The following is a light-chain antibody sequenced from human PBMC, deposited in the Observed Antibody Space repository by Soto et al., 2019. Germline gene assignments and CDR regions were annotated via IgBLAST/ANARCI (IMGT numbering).Light chain of an antibody. J-gene: IGLJ1*01. CDR1: ALPKQY. Sequence: SYELTQPPSVSVSPGQTARITCSGDALPKQYAYWYQQKPGQAPVLVIYKDSERPSGIPERFSGSSSGTTVTLTISGVQAEDEADYYCQSADSLNGLYVFGTGTKVTVL. V-gene: IGLV3-25*02. CDR2: KDS. CDR3: QSADSLNGLYV.